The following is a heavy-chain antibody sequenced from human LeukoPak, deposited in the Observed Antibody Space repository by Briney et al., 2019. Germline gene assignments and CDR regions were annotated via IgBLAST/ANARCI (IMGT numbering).Heavy chain of an antibody. Sequence: PSETLSLTCTVSGGSIGSYCWSWIRQPPGKGLEWIGYIYYSGSTNYNPSLKSRVTISVDTSKNQFSLKLSSVTAADTAVYYCARDRRSGKLAYFDYWGQGTLVTVSS. D-gene: IGHD2-15*01. CDR2: IYYSGST. V-gene: IGHV4-59*01. J-gene: IGHJ4*02. CDR3: ARDRRSGKLAYFDY. CDR1: GGSIGSYC.